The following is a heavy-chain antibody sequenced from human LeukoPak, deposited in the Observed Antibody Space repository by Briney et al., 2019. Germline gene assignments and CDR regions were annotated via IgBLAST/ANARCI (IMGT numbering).Heavy chain of an antibody. CDR1: GFSFSSYA. J-gene: IGHJ4*01. Sequence: GGSLRLSCAASGFSFSSYAMSWVRQAPGKGLEWVAGISAGGGSTYYADSVKGRFTISRDNSKNMLYLQLNSLRAEDTAVYYCAKGDPPTYYDILTGQDYWGHGTLVTVSS. V-gene: IGHV3-23*01. CDR2: ISAGGGST. CDR3: AKGDPPTYYDILTGQDY. D-gene: IGHD3-9*01.